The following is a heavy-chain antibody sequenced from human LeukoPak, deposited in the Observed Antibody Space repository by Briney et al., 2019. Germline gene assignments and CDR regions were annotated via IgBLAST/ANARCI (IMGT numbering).Heavy chain of an antibody. V-gene: IGHV3-30*02. J-gene: IGHJ4*02. CDR2: IWYDGSNK. CDR1: GFTFSSYG. Sequence: GGSLRLSCAASGFTFSSYGMHWVRQAPGKGLEWVAVIWYDGSNKYYADSVKGRFTISRDNSKNTLYLQMNSLRAEDTAVYYCAKKKYYYDSSGPDYWGQGTLVTVSS. D-gene: IGHD3-22*01. CDR3: AKKKYYYDSSGPDY.